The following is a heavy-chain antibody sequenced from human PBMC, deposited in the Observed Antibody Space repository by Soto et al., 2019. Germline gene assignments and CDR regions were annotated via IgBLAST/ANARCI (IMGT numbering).Heavy chain of an antibody. Sequence: ASVKVSCKASGGTFSSYAISWVRQAPGQGLEWMGRIIPILGIANYAQKFQGRVTITADKSTSTAYMELSSLRSEDTAVYYCASHDLQAYWYWFDPWGQGTLVTVSS. J-gene: IGHJ5*02. CDR1: GGTFSSYA. CDR3: ASHDLQAYWYWFDP. D-gene: IGHD3-16*01. V-gene: IGHV1-69*04. CDR2: IIPILGIA.